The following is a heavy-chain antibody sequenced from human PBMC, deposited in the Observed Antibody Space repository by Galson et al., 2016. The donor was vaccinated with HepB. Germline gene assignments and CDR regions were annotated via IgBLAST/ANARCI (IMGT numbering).Heavy chain of an antibody. Sequence: SLRLSCAASGFTYSTSWMTWVRQAPGKGLEWVANISPDGNTVNYLDSVKGRFTISRDNAKTSLFLQMNSLRAEDTSAYYCARDFSWNALDYWGQGALVTVSS. V-gene: IGHV3-7*04. J-gene: IGHJ4*02. D-gene: IGHD1-1*01. CDR1: GFTYSTSW. CDR3: ARDFSWNALDY. CDR2: ISPDGNTV.